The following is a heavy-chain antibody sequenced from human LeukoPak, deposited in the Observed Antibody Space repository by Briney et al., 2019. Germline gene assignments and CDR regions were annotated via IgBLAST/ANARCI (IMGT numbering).Heavy chain of an antibody. J-gene: IGHJ6*02. Sequence: GGSLRLSCAASGFTFSSYGMHWVRQAPGKGLEWVAVISYDGSNKYYADSVKGRFTTSRDNSKNTLYLQMNSLRAEDTAVYYCAKGRFLEWLRYYYYGMDVWGQGTTVTVSS. D-gene: IGHD3-3*01. V-gene: IGHV3-30*18. CDR1: GFTFSSYG. CDR3: AKGRFLEWLRYYYYGMDV. CDR2: ISYDGSNK.